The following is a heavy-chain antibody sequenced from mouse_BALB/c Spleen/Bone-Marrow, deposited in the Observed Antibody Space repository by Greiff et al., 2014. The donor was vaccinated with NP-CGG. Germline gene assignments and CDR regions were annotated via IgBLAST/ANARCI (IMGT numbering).Heavy chain of an antibody. CDR2: IWAGGST. D-gene: IGHD1-2*01. CDR3: ARDGATATLAY. Sequence: QVQLKESGPGLVAPSQSLSITCTVSGFSLTHYCVHWVRQPPGKGLEWLGAIWAGGSTNYKSALMSRLSISKDNSKSQVFLKMNSLQTDDTAMYYCARDGATATLAYWGQGTLVTVSA. V-gene: IGHV2-9*02. J-gene: IGHJ3*01. CDR1: GFSLTHYC.